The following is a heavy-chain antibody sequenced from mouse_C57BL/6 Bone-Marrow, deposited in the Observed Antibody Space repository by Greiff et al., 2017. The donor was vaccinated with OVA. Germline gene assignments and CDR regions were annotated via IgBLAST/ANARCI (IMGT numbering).Heavy chain of an antibody. CDR3: ARDRNWYFDY. Sequence: VQLKESGPGLVKPSQSLSLTCSVTGYSITSGYYWNWIRQFPGNKLEWMGYISYDGSNNYNPSLKNRISITRDTSKNQFFLKLNSVTTEDTATYYCARDRNWYFDYWGKGTTLTVSS. CDR2: ISYDGSN. J-gene: IGHJ2*01. CDR1: GYSITSGYY. V-gene: IGHV3-6*01. D-gene: IGHD4-1*01.